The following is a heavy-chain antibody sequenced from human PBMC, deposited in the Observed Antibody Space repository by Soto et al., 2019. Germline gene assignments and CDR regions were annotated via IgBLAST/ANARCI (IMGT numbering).Heavy chain of an antibody. V-gene: IGHV3-23*01. CDR3: AKDPWYSWYSRSIDDY. D-gene: IGHD6-13*01. J-gene: IGHJ4*02. Sequence: LRLSFAASGFTFSSYAMSWVRQAPGKGLEWVSAISGSGGSTYYADSVKGRFTISRDNSKNTLYLQMNSLRAEDTAVYYCAKDPWYSWYSRSIDDYWGQGTLVTVSS. CDR1: GFTFSSYA. CDR2: ISGSGGST.